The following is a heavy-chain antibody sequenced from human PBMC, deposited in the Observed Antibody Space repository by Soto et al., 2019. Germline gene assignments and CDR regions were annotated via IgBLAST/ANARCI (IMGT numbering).Heavy chain of an antibody. Sequence: SEGFLRISCSASGLTFSSYDMHWVRQAPGKGLEWVAKIKHEGNEKYYAGSVKGPFTISRENVRNSLYPQKNSLRAEDTAVYYCAREKRGQWQVPGFDYWRKGTLVTVSS. CDR3: AREKRGQWQVPGFDY. D-gene: IGHD6-19*01. CDR1: GLTFSSYD. V-gene: IGHV3-7*03. J-gene: IGHJ4*02. CDR2: IKHEGNEK.